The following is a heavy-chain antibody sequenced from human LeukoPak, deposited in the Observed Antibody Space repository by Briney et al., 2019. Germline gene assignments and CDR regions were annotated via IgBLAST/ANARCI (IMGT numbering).Heavy chain of an antibody. Sequence: GGSLRLSCAVSGITLSNYGMSWVRQAPGKGREWVAGISDSGGSTNYADSVKGRFTIPRDKPKNTLYLQMNSLRAEDTAVYFCAKRGVVIRVILVGFHKEAYYFDSWGQGALVTVSS. V-gene: IGHV3-23*01. D-gene: IGHD3-22*01. CDR1: GITLSNYG. CDR3: AKRGVVIRVILVGFHKEAYYFDS. J-gene: IGHJ4*02. CDR2: ISDSGGST.